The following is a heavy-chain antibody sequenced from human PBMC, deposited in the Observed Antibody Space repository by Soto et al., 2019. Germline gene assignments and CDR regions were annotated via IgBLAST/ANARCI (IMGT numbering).Heavy chain of an antibody. Sequence: QVQLVQSGAEVKKPGASVKVSCRASGYTFTTYTLLWVRQAPGQRLEWMAWINPGNGDTKYSQNFQGRVTATRDTSASTAYIEMSSLRSEDTATYYCARHQPGFQIGWAWALDIWGQGTMVTVSS. CDR1: GYTFTTYT. D-gene: IGHD2-2*01. CDR2: INPGNGDT. CDR3: ARHQPGFQIGWAWALDI. V-gene: IGHV1-3*01. J-gene: IGHJ3*02.